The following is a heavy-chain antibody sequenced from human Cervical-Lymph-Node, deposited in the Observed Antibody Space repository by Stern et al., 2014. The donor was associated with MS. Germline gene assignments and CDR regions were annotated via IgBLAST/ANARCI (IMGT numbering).Heavy chain of an antibody. V-gene: IGHV3-53*01. CDR2: ITNVGST. J-gene: IGHJ4*02. Sequence: VQLVQSGGGVIQPGGSLRLSCTASGFTVSRDYMTWVRQAPGKGLERGSLITNVGSTFYTDSVKGRFTISRDDSKNTVYLHMTSLRAEDTAMYYCARDTSSPERSDWWGQGTLVTVSS. D-gene: IGHD1-1*01. CDR3: ARDTSSPERSDW. CDR1: GFTVSRDY.